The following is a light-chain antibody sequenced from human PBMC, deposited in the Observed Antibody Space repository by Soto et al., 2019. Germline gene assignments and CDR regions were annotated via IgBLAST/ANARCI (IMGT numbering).Light chain of an antibody. CDR1: QSVSSN. CDR3: QQRSNWLT. CDR2: DAS. J-gene: IGKJ5*01. Sequence: EVVMRQSPATLSVSPGERATLSCRASQSVSSNLAWHQQRPGQAPRLLIYDASNRATGIPARFSGSGSGTDFTLTISSLEPEDFAVYYCQQRSNWLTFGQGTRLEIK. V-gene: IGKV3-11*01.